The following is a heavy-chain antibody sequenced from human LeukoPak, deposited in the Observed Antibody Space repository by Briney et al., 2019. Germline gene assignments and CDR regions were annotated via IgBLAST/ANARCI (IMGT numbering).Heavy chain of an antibody. CDR2: IYYSGST. D-gene: IGHD3-10*01. V-gene: IGHV4-39*01. CDR3: ASRGSGSTGFDY. Sequence: SETLSLTCTVSGGSISSSSYYWGWIRQPPGKGLEWIGSIYYSGSTYYNPSLKSRVTISVGTSKNQFSLKLSSVTAADTAVYYCASRGSGSTGFDYWGQGTLVTVSS. CDR1: GGSISSSSYY. J-gene: IGHJ4*02.